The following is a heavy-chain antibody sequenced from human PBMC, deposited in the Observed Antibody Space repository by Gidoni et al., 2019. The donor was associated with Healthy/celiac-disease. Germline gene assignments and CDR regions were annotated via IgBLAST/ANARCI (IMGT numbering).Heavy chain of an antibody. V-gene: IGHV4-34*01. CDR3: ARGMYYDFWSGYYSDYYYYGMDV. D-gene: IGHD3-3*01. Sequence: QVQLQQWGAGLLKPSETLSLTCAVYGGSFSGYYWSWIRQPPGKGLEWIGEINHSGSTNYNPSLKSRVTISVDTSKNQFSLKLSSVTAADTAVYYCARGMYYDFWSGYYSDYYYYGMDVWGQGTTVTVSS. CDR2: INHSGST. CDR1: GGSFSGYY. J-gene: IGHJ6*02.